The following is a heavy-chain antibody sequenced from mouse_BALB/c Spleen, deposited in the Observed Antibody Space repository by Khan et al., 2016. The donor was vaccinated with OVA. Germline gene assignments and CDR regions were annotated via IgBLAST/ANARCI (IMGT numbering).Heavy chain of an antibody. CDR3: ARRNYFGYTFAY. CDR1: GYTFTDYY. Sequence: VQLQESGAELARPGASVKLSCKASGYTFTDYYINWVKQRTGQGLEWIGEISPGSGDTYYNEKFKGKATLTAAKSSTTAYMHLSSLTSEASAVYFCARRNYFGYTFAYWGQGTLVTVSA. CDR2: ISPGSGDT. V-gene: IGHV1-77*01. J-gene: IGHJ3*01. D-gene: IGHD1-2*01.